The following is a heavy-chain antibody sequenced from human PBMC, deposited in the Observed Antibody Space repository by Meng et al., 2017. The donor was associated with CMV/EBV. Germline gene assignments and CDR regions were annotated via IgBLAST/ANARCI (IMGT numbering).Heavy chain of an antibody. Sequence: GSLRLSCTVSGGSISSSSYYWGWLRQPPGKGLEWIGSIYYSGSTYYNPSLKSRVTISVDTSKNQFSLKLSSVTAADTAVYYCARDQGRGYSYGRDYYGMDVWGQGTTVTVSS. V-gene: IGHV4-39*07. CDR2: IYYSGST. CDR1: GGSISSSSYY. CDR3: ARDQGRGYSYGRDYYGMDV. D-gene: IGHD5-18*01. J-gene: IGHJ6*02.